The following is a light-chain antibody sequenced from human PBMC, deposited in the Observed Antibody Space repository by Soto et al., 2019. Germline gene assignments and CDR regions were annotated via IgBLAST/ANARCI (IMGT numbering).Light chain of an antibody. CDR3: QHYNNWPLT. CDR2: GAS. CDR1: QSLSSN. V-gene: IGKV3-15*01. J-gene: IGKJ2*01. Sequence: EIVMTQSPATLSVSPGEGATLSCRASQSLSSNLAWYHQKPGQAPRLLIYGASTRATGIPARFSGSGSGTEFTLTISSLQSEDFAVYFCQHYNNWPLTFGQGTKLEIK.